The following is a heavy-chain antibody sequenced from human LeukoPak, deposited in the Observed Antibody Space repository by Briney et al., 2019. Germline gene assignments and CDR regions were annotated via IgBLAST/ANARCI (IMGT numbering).Heavy chain of an antibody. CDR1: GFTFSSYW. CDR3: AREAGDSSGWYNWFDP. J-gene: IGHJ5*02. V-gene: IGHV3-7*01. Sequence: GGSLRLSCAASGFTFSSYWMSWVRQAPGKGREGVANIKQDGSEKNYVDSVKGRFTISRDNAKNSLYLQMNSLRAEDTAVYYCAREAGDSSGWYNWFDPWGQGTLVTVSS. CDR2: IKQDGSEK. D-gene: IGHD6-19*01.